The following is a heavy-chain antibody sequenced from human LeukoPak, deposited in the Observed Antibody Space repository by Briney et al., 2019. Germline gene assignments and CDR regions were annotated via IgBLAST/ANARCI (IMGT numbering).Heavy chain of an antibody. V-gene: IGHV3-74*01. CDR1: EFTFRSYW. J-gene: IGHJ4*02. CDR3: VRRRDGNNKGFDY. Sequence: GGSLRLSCAASEFTFRSYWMHWVRQAPGKGLVWVSRINIDESVTTYADSVKGRFIISRDNAKNTVYLQMNSLRAADTAVYFCVRRRDGNNKGFDYWGRGTLVTVSS. CDR2: INIDESVT. D-gene: IGHD5-24*01.